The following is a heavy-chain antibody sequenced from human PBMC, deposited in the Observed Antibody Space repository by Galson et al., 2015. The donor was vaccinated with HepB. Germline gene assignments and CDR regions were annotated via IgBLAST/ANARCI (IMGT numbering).Heavy chain of an antibody. CDR1: GFEFNFYW. Sequence: SLRLSCAASGFEFNFYWMTWVRQAPGKGLEWVANIKRDSSEKYLADSVKGRFAISRENAKTSVYLQMNDLRAEDTAVYYCARARSNGANYHLVFDSWGQGALVTISS. D-gene: IGHD4/OR15-4a*01. V-gene: IGHV3-7*01. J-gene: IGHJ4*02. CDR3: ARARSNGANYHLVFDS. CDR2: IKRDSSEK.